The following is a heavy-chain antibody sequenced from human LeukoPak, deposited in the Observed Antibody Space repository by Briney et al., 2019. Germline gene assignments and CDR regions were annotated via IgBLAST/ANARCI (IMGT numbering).Heavy chain of an antibody. J-gene: IGHJ6*03. Sequence: SETLSLTCAVYGGSFSGYYWTWIRQPPGKGLEWIGEINHSGSTNYNPSLKSRVTISVDTSKNQFSLKLRSVTAADTAVYYCARLKQYSTSSRVGGMDVWGKGTTVTVSS. CDR3: ARLKQYSTSSRVGGMDV. D-gene: IGHD6-6*01. CDR2: INHSGST. V-gene: IGHV4-34*01. CDR1: GGSFSGYY.